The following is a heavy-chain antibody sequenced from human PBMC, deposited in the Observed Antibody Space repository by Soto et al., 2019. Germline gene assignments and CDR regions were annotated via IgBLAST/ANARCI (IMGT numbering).Heavy chain of an antibody. CDR2: ISYDGSNK. J-gene: IGHJ3*02. Sequence: WGSLRLSWAASGFTISSYGMHWVRQAPGKGLEWVAVISYDGSNKYYADSVKGRFTISRDNSKNTLYLQMNSLRAEDTAVYYCAKETDYYDSSGYYPDAFDIWGQGTMVTVSS. V-gene: IGHV3-30*18. CDR1: GFTISSYG. CDR3: AKETDYYDSSGYYPDAFDI. D-gene: IGHD3-22*01.